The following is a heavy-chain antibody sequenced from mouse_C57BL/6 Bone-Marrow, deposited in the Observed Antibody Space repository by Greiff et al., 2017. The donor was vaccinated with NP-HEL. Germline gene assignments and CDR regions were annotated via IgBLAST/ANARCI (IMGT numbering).Heavy chain of an antibody. CDR2: FYPGSGSI. CDR3: ARDEDGNRGYAVED. J-gene: IGHJ4*01. CDR1: GYTFTEYT. Sequence: VQLQQSGAELVKPGASVKLSCKASGYTFTEYTIHWVKQRSGQGLEWIGWFYPGSGSITYNEKFKDKATLTADKSSSTVYMRLSKWTSEDSAVDFCARDEDGNRGYAVEDWGKGATVTVSS. V-gene: IGHV1-62-2*01.